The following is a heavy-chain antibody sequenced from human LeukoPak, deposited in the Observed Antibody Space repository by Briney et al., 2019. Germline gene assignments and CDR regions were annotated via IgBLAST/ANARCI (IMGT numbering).Heavy chain of an antibody. V-gene: IGHV1-8*03. CDR3: ARGGVFGYGDYAGED. CDR2: MNPNSGNT. D-gene: IGHD4-17*01. Sequence: ASVKVSCKASGYTFTSYDINWVRQATGQGLEWMGWMNPNSGNTGYAQKFQGRVIITRNTSISTAYMELSSLRSEDTAVYYCARGGVFGYGDYAGEDWGQGTLVTVSS. CDR1: GYTFTSYD. J-gene: IGHJ4*02.